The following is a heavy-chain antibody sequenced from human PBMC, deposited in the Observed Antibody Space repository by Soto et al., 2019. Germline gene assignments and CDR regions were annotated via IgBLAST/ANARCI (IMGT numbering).Heavy chain of an antibody. J-gene: IGHJ5*01. D-gene: IGHD3-22*01. CDR1: GGSFSNDY. Sequence: PSETLSLTCFISGGSFSNDYWTWIRQSPGKGLEWIGYIFHSGITDYNPSVKSRVTISIDKSRNLFSLNLTSVTAADTAVYYCARDLYFYDSRGYYRTLDSWGQGTLVTVSS. CDR3: ARDLYFYDSRGYYRTLDS. CDR2: IFHSGIT. V-gene: IGHV4-59*01.